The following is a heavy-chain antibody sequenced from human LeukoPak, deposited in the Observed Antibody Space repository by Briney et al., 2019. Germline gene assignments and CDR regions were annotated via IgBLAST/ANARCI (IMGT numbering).Heavy chain of an antibody. D-gene: IGHD1-26*01. V-gene: IGHV4-59*11. CDR3: ASLNLDKWELLYYMDV. J-gene: IGHJ6*03. Sequence: SETLSLTCTVSGGSISSHYWSWIRQPPGKGLEWIGYIYYSGSTNYNPSLKSRVTISVDTSKNQFSLKLSSVTAADTAVYYCASLNLDKWELLYYMDVWGKGTTVTVSS. CDR1: GGSISSHY. CDR2: IYYSGST.